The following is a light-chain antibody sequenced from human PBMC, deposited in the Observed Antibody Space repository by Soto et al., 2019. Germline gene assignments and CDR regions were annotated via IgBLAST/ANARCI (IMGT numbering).Light chain of an antibody. CDR3: QQYNDYSQYT. CDR2: EAS. V-gene: IGKV1-5*03. CDR1: QSISSW. J-gene: IGKJ2*01. Sequence: DIQMTQSPSSLSASVGDRVTITYRASQSISSWLAWYQLKPGKAPKVLIYEASSLQSGVPSRFSGSGSGTEFTLTISSLQPDDFATYYCQQYNDYSQYTFGQGTKVEIK.